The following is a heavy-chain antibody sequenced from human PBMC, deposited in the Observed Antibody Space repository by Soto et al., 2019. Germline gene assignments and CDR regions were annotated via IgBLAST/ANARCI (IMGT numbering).Heavy chain of an antibody. CDR2: IIPMFGTA. V-gene: IGHV1-69*12. Sequence: QVQLVQSGAEVNKPESSVKVSCKAPGGTFSTYAISWVRQAPGQGREWMGRIIPMFGTANYAQRFQDRVTITADESTNTVYMELSSLRSEDTAVYSCASGIQLWLRRINNGYSGWGQGTLVTVSS. CDR1: GGTFSTYA. J-gene: IGHJ4*02. D-gene: IGHD5-18*01. CDR3: ASGIQLWLRRINNGYSG.